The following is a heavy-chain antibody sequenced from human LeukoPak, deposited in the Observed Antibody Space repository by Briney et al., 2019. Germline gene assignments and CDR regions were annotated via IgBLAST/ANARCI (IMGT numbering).Heavy chain of an antibody. Sequence: GRSLRLSCAASGFTFSSYGMQWVRQAPGKGLEWVAVLWYDGSNKYYADSVKGRFTISRDNSKNTLYLQMNSLRAEDTAVYYCARDHFGYCSSTSCHYFDYWGQGTLVTVSS. J-gene: IGHJ4*02. D-gene: IGHD2-2*01. V-gene: IGHV3-33*01. CDR1: GFTFSSYG. CDR2: LWYDGSNK. CDR3: ARDHFGYCSSTSCHYFDY.